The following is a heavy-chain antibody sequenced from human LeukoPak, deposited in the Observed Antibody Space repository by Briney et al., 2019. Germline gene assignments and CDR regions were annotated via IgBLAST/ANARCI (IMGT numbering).Heavy chain of an antibody. V-gene: IGHV3-30*18. CDR1: GFTFSSYA. J-gene: IGHJ4*02. CDR3: AKDWGSGYYHIDY. D-gene: IGHD3-22*01. CDR2: ISYDGSNK. Sequence: GGSLRLSCAASGFTFSSYAMSWVRQAPGKGLEWVAVISYDGSNKYYADSVKGRFTISRDNSKNTLYLQMNSLRAEDTAVYYCAKDWGSGYYHIDYWGQGTLVTVSS.